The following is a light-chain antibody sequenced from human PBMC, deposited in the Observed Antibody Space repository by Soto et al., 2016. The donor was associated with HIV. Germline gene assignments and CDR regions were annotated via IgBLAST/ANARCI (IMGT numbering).Light chain of an antibody. V-gene: IGKV1-5*03. CDR1: QSINTW. J-gene: IGKJ4*01. Sequence: DIQMTQSPSNLSTSVGDRVTITCRASQSINTWLAWYQQKPGKAPKFLIYKASNLESGVPSRFSGSGSGTAFTLTISSLQPDDFATYYCQQYSSLPLTFGGGTKVGDQT. CDR2: KAS. CDR3: QQYSSLPLT.